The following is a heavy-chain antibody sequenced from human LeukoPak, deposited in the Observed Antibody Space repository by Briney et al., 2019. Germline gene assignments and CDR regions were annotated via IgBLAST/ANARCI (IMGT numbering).Heavy chain of an antibody. Sequence: GGSLRLSCEASGIIFSNYGMNWVRQAPGKRLEWVSGISPSGGTTHYADSLKSRFSISRDNSKNTVYLQMNSLRADDTAVYYCARDLSWGAFIWGQGTMVTVSS. CDR3: ARDLSWGAFI. D-gene: IGHD4/OR15-4a*01. CDR2: ISPSGGTT. V-gene: IGHV3-23*01. CDR1: GIIFSNYG. J-gene: IGHJ3*02.